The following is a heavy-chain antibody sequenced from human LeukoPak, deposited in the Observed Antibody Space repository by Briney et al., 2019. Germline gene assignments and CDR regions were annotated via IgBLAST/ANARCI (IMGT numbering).Heavy chain of an antibody. CDR2: IKQDGSEK. Sequence: GGSLRLSCVASGFTFSSYWMSWVRQAPGKGLEWVANIKQDGSEKYYVDSVKGRFTISRDNAKDSLFLQMNSLRAEDTAVYYCARGWGDCTTVSCYTGGDVFDMWGQGTMVTVSS. CDR1: GFTFSSYW. CDR3: ARGWGDCTTVSCYTGGDVFDM. D-gene: IGHD2-2*02. V-gene: IGHV3-7*01. J-gene: IGHJ3*02.